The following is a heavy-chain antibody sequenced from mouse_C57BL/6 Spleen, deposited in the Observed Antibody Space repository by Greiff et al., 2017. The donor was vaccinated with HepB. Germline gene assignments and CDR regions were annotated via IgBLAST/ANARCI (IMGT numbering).Heavy chain of an antibody. CDR1: GFNIKDDY. J-gene: IGHJ1*03. Sequence: VQLKESGAELVRPGASVKLSCTASGFNIKDDYMHWVKQRPEQGLEWIGWIDPENGDTEYASKFQGKATITADTSSNTAYLQLSILTSEDTAVYYCTLPITTVVATDFDVWGTGTTVTVSS. CDR2: IDPENGDT. V-gene: IGHV14-4*01. D-gene: IGHD1-1*01. CDR3: TLPITTVVATDFDV.